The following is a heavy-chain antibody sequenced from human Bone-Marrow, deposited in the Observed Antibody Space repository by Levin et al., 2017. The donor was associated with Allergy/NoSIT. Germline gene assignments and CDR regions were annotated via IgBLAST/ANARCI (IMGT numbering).Heavy chain of an antibody. D-gene: IGHD6-13*01. CDR3: ARDIAAAGDY. Sequence: GESLKISCKASGYTFTGYYMHWVRQAPGQGLEWMGWINPNSGGTNYAQKFQGRVTMTRDTSISTAYMELSRLRSDDTAVYYCARDIAAAGDYWGQGTLVTVSS. J-gene: IGHJ4*02. V-gene: IGHV1-2*02. CDR1: GYTFTGYY. CDR2: INPNSGGT.